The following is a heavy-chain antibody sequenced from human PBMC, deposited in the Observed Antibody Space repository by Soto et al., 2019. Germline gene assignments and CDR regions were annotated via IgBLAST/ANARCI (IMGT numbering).Heavy chain of an antibody. D-gene: IGHD2-2*02. CDR3: ARLSRYCSSTSCYMGVYYYYYYGMDV. CDR1: GGSISSSSYY. J-gene: IGHJ6*02. V-gene: IGHV4-39*01. CDR2: IYYSGST. Sequence: SETLSLTCTVSGGSISSSSYYWGWIRQPPGKGLEWIGSIYYSGSTYYNPSLKSRVTISVDTSKNQFSLKLSSVTAADTAVYYCARLSRYCSSTSCYMGVYYYYYYGMDVWGQGTTVT.